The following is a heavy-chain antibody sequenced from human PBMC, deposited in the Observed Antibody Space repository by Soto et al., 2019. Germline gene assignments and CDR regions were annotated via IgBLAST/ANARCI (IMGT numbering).Heavy chain of an antibody. CDR3: ARGSSPFDP. CDR1: GFTFSSYA. CDR2: ISGSGSSI. D-gene: IGHD3-10*01. V-gene: IGHV3-48*03. J-gene: IGHJ5*02. Sequence: GGSLRLSCAASGFTFSSYAMSWVRQAPGKGLEWVSYISGSGSSIYYADSVKGRFTISRDNAKNSLYLQMNSLRAEDTAVYYCARGSSPFDPWGQGTLVTVSS.